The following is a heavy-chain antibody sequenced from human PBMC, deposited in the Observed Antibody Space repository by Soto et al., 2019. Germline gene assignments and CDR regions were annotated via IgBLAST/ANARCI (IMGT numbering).Heavy chain of an antibody. CDR2: IWYDGSNK. CDR1: GFTFSSYG. V-gene: IGHV3-33*01. J-gene: IGHJ6*02. Sequence: GGSLRLSCAASGFTFSSYGMHWVRQAPGKGLEWVAVIWYDGSNKYYADSVKGRFTISRDNSKNTLYLQMNSLRAEDTAVYYCARDYHGSSWTYYYYGMDVWGQGTTVTVSS. CDR3: ARDYHGSSWTYYYYGMDV. D-gene: IGHD6-13*01.